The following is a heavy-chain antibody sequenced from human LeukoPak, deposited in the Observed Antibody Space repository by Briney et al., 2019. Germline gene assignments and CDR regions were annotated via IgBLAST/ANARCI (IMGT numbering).Heavy chain of an antibody. V-gene: IGHV3-30*04. J-gene: IGHJ4*02. CDR1: GFTFSSYA. Sequence: PGGSLRLSCAASGFTFSSYAMHWVRQAPGKGLEWVAVISYDGSNKYYADSVKGRFTISRDNSKNTLYLQMNSLRAEDTAVYYCARDFGDYDYVWGSYRPLYYFDYWGQGTLVTVSS. CDR2: ISYDGSNK. CDR3: ARDFGDYDYVWGSYRPLYYFDY. D-gene: IGHD3-16*02.